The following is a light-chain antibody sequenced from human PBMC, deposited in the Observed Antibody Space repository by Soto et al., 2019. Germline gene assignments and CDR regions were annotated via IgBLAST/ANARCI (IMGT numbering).Light chain of an antibody. J-gene: IGLJ1*01. V-gene: IGLV1-51*01. CDR1: SSNIGGNS. CDR3: GSWDSSLSAYV. Sequence: SVLTQPPSVSAAPGQRVTISCSGSSSNIGGNSVSWYQQLPGTAPKLLIYDDDKRPSGIPGRFSGSKSGTSAALGITGFQTGDEADYYCGSWDSSLSAYVFGTGTKGTVL. CDR2: DDD.